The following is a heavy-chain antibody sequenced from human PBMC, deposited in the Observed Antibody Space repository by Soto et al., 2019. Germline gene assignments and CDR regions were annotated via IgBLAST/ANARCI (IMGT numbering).Heavy chain of an antibody. CDR3: ARRRYFDY. V-gene: IGHV4-61*01. CDR2: IYYTGRT. CDR1: GGSVTSGRYY. J-gene: IGHJ4*02. Sequence: PSETLSLTCTVSGGSVTSGRYYWSWSRQPPGKGLEWIGYIYYTGRTSYSSSLKSRVTISVDTPENQFSLKLSSVTAADTAVYYCARRRYFDYWGQGTLVTVSS.